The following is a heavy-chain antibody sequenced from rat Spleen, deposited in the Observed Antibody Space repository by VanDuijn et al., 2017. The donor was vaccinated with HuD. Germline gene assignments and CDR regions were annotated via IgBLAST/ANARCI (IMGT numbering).Heavy chain of an antibody. Sequence: EVQLVETGGGLVQPGRSLKLSCVASGFTFSNYWMYWIRPAPGKGREWVSSINTDCGSTSYLDSVKGRFTISRDIAKSILFLEMDSLRSEDTATYYCARPTDGIAWFAYWGQGTLVTVSS. J-gene: IGHJ3*01. D-gene: IGHD1-11*01. CDR1: GFTFSNYW. CDR3: ARPTDGIAWFAY. CDR2: INTDCGST. V-gene: IGHV5-58*01.